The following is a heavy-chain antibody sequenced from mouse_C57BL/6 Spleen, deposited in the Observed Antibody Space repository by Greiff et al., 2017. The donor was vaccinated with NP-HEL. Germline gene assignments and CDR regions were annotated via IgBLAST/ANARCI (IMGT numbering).Heavy chain of an antibody. CDR2: INPYNGGT. J-gene: IGHJ3*01. V-gene: IGHV1-19*01. Sequence: EVQLQQSGPVLVKPGASVKMSCKASGYTFTDYYMNWVKQSHGKSLEWIGVINPYNGGTSYNQKFKGKATLTVDKSSSTAYMELNSLTSEDSAVYYCARAPDGYSFAYWGQGTLVTVSA. D-gene: IGHD2-3*01. CDR3: ARAPDGYSFAY. CDR1: GYTFTDYY.